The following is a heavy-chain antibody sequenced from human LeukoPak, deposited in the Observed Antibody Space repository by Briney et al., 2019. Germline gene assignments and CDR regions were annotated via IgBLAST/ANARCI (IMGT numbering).Heavy chain of an antibody. CDR3: ARCTTGRTFGSLREVKRSREIDY. CDR2: ISSSSSNI. J-gene: IGHJ4*02. CDR1: GFTFSSYS. Sequence: AGGSLRLSCAASGFTFSSYSMNWVRQAPGKGLEWVSSISSSSSNIYYADSVKGRFTISRDNAKNSLYLQMNSLRVEDTAVYYCARCTTGRTFGSLREVKRSREIDYWGQGTLVTVSS. V-gene: IGHV3-21*01. D-gene: IGHD1-1*01.